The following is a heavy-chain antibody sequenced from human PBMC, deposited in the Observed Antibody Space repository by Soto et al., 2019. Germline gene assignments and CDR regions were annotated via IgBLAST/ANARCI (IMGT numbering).Heavy chain of an antibody. Sequence: ASVKVSCKASGYTFTSYYMHWVRQAPGQGLEWMGIINPSGGSTSYAQKFQGRVTRTRDTSTSTVYMELSSLRSEDTAVYYCARDLANSGYGTYYFDYWGQGTLVTVSS. CDR1: GYTFTSYY. CDR3: ARDLANSGYGTYYFDY. D-gene: IGHD5-12*01. CDR2: INPSGGST. J-gene: IGHJ4*02. V-gene: IGHV1-46*03.